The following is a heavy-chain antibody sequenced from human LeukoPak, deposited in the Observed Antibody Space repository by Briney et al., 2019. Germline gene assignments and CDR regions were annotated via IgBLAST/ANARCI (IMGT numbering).Heavy chain of an antibody. V-gene: IGHV3-7*05. Sequence: GXLRLSCAASGFTFSSNWMSWVRQAPGKGLEWVANIKQDGSEKYYVDSVKGGFTISRDNAKNSLYLQMNSLRAEDTAIYYCAGGLNDYWGQGTLXTVXS. J-gene: IGHJ4*02. D-gene: IGHD3-16*01. CDR1: GFTFSSNW. CDR3: AGGLNDY. CDR2: IKQDGSEK.